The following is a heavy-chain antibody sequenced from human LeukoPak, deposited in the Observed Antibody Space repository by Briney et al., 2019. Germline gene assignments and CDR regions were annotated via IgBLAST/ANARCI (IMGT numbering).Heavy chain of an antibody. D-gene: IGHD3-3*01. CDR3: ARERVLRFLEWSTGFDY. CDR2: ISAYNGNT. Sequence: GASVKVSCKASGYTFTDYGISWVRQAPGQGLEWMGWISAYNGNTNYAQEFQGRVTMTRDTSASTAYMELRSLRSDDTAVYYCARERVLRFLEWSTGFDYWGQEPWSPSPQ. CDR1: GYTFTDYG. V-gene: IGHV1-18*01. J-gene: IGHJ4*01.